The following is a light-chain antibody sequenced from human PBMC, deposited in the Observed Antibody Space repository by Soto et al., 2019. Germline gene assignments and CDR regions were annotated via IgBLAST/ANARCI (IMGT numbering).Light chain of an antibody. CDR1: QSVLSSSNNKNY. J-gene: IGKJ2*01. CDR2: WAS. Sequence: DIVMTQSPDSLAVSLGERATINCTSSQSVLSSSNNKNYLAWYQQKPGQPPKLLIYWASTRESGVPDRFSGSGSGTDFTLTISSLQAEDVAVYYCQQYYSTPYTFGQGTKLKIK. CDR3: QQYYSTPYT. V-gene: IGKV4-1*01.